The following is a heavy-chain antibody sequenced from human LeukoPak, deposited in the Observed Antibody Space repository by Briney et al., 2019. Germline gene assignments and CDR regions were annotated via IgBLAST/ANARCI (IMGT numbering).Heavy chain of an antibody. Sequence: EASVKVSCKASGYTFTGYYMHWVRQAPGQGLEWMGWINPNSGGTNYAQKFQGRVTMTGDTPISTAYMELSRLRSDDTAVYYCARDGGGLNDIHADYWGQGTLVTVSS. CDR2: INPNSGGT. CDR1: GYTFTGYY. J-gene: IGHJ4*02. CDR3: ARDGGGLNDIHADY. D-gene: IGHD3-9*01. V-gene: IGHV1-2*02.